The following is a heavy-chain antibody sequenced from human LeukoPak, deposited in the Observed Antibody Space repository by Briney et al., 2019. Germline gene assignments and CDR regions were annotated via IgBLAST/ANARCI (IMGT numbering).Heavy chain of an antibody. J-gene: IGHJ3*02. CDR2: INPNSGGT. D-gene: IGHD3-22*01. Sequence: GASVKVSCKASGYTFTCYYMHWVRQAPGQGLEWMGWINPNSGGTNYAQKVQGRVTMTRDTSISTAYMELSRLRSDDTAVYYCARSDQYYYDSSGQNHDAFDIWGQGTMVTVSS. V-gene: IGHV1-2*02. CDR1: GYTFTCYY. CDR3: ARSDQYYYDSSGQNHDAFDI.